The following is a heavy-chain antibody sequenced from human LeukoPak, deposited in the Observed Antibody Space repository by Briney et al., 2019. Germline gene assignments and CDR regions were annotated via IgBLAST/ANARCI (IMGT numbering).Heavy chain of an antibody. V-gene: IGHV3-74*01. J-gene: IGHJ4*02. CDR2: INTDGTSK. D-gene: IGHD3-10*01. CDR1: GFSFSNYW. CDR3: ARSDSGDVDY. Sequence: GGCLRLSCAASGFSFSNYWMHWARHTPGKGLVWVSRINTDGTSKSYADSVKGRFNISRDNAKNTLYLQGNSLRAEDTALFFCARSDSGDVDYWGQGTLVTVSS.